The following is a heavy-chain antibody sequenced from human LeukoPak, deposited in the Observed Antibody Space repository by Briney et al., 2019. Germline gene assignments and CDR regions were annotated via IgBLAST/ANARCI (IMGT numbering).Heavy chain of an antibody. J-gene: IGHJ5*02. Sequence: PGGSLRLSCAASRFTFSDHYMDWVRQAPGKGLEWVGRIRNKANSYTTEYAASVKGRFTISRDDSKNSLYLQMNSLKTEDTAVYYCARASDPWLQLTWGQGTLVTVSS. V-gene: IGHV3-72*01. CDR1: RFTFSDHY. CDR2: IRNKANSYTT. CDR3: ARASDPWLQLT. D-gene: IGHD5-24*01.